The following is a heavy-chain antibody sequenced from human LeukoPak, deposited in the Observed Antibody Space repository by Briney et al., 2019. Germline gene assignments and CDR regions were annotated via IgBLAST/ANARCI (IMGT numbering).Heavy chain of an antibody. J-gene: IGHJ4*02. D-gene: IGHD3-9*01. CDR2: ISWNSGTI. Sequence: GGSLRLSCAASGFTFDDYAMRWVRQVPGKGLEWVSGISWNSGTIGYADSVKGRFTISRDNARNSLYLQVNSLRAEDTALYYCAKVALRYFDWSYFDYWGQGTLATVSS. CDR1: GFTFDDYA. CDR3: AKVALRYFDWSYFDY. V-gene: IGHV3-9*01.